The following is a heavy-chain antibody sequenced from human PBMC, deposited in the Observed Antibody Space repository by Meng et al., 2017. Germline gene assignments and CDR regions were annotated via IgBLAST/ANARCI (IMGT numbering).Heavy chain of an antibody. CDR2: INASNGNT. J-gene: IGHJ5*02. Sequence: QDQVAGSVAAVENPAASVTVSCKASGNTFSSNAMHWEPQDPGQRLEGIECINASNGNTTYSQKFQSRVTITRDKSASTAYMELSSLRSEDSAVYYCARDKLKTFDPWGQGTLVTGSS. V-gene: IGHV1-3*01. CDR1: GNTFSSNA. CDR3: ARDKLKTFDP. D-gene: IGHD2-15*01.